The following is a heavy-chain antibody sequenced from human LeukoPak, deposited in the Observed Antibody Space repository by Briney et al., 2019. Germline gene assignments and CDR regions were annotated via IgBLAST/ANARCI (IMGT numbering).Heavy chain of an antibody. CDR2: IWYDGSNK. V-gene: IGHV3-33*01. J-gene: IGHJ4*02. CDR1: GFTFSSYG. Sequence: GGSLRLSCAASGFTFSSYGMHWVRQAPGKGLEWVAVIWYDGSNKYYADSVKGRFTISRDNSKNTLYLQMNSQRAEDTAVYYCARGSAMIVVANFDYWGQGTLVTVSS. D-gene: IGHD3-22*01. CDR3: ARGSAMIVVANFDY.